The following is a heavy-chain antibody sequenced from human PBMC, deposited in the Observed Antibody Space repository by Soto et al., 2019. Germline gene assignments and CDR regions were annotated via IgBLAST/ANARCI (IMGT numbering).Heavy chain of an antibody. V-gene: IGHV3-30-3*01. J-gene: IGHJ6*02. D-gene: IGHD5-18*01. CDR2: ISYDGSNK. Sequence: RRLSCAASGFTFSSYAMHWVRQAPGKGLEWVAVISYDGSNKYYADSVKGRFTISRDNSKNTLYLQMNSLRAEDTAVYYCARDLVRTAMVTVYYYYGMDVWGQGTTVTVSS. CDR3: ARDLVRTAMVTVYYYYGMDV. CDR1: GFTFSSYA.